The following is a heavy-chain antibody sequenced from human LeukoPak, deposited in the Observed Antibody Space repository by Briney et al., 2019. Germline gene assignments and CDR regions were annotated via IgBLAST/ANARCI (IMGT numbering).Heavy chain of an antibody. D-gene: IGHD3-10*01. CDR3: ARNFVVGESKDPALDY. V-gene: IGHV3-21*01. CDR2: ISSSSSYI. Sequence: GGSLRLSCAASGFTFSSYSMNWVRQAPGKGLGWVSSISSSSSYIYYADSVKGRFTISRDNAKNSLYLQMNSLRAEDTAVYYCARNFVVGESKDPALDYWGQGTLVTVSS. CDR1: GFTFSSYS. J-gene: IGHJ4*02.